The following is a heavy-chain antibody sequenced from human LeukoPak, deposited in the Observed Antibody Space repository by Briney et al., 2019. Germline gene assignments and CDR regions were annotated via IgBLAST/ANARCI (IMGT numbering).Heavy chain of an antibody. CDR1: GFTFSDYS. CDR3: ARELRAAPSAFDY. J-gene: IGHJ4*02. V-gene: IGHV3-11*05. Sequence: GGSLRLSCAVSGFTFSDYSMSWIRQAPGKGLEWVSYISSGGSYTNYADPVKGRFTISRDNAKNSLYLQMNGLRSEDTAVYYCARELRAAPSAFDYWGQGTLVTVSS. D-gene: IGHD3-10*01. CDR2: ISSGGSYT.